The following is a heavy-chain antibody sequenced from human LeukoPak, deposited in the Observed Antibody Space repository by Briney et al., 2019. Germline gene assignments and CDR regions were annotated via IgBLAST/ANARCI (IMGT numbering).Heavy chain of an antibody. CDR2: IGKDGSEK. V-gene: IGHV3-7*01. J-gene: IGHJ4*02. CDR1: GFAFTNYW. D-gene: IGHD1-1*01. CDR3: TRDIVYLQLEY. Sequence: GGSLRLSCAASGFAFTNYWMVWVRQAPGKGLEWVASIGKDGSEKSYVDSVKGRFTISRDNARNSLYLQMISLRVEDTAVYYCTRDIVYLQLEYWGQGALVTVSS.